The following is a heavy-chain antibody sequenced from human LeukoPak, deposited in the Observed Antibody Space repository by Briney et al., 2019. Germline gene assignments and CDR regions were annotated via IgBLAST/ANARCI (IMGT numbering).Heavy chain of an antibody. CDR1: GYTFTGYY. V-gene: IGHV1-2*02. J-gene: IGHJ5*02. D-gene: IGHD3-3*01. Sequence: ASVKVCCKASGYTFTGYYMHWVRQAPGQGLEWMGWINPNSGGTNYAQKFQGRVTMTRDTSISTAYVELSRLRSDDTAVYYCARDFPLDTITIFGVVTNNWFDPWGQGTLVTVSS. CDR2: INPNSGGT. CDR3: ARDFPLDTITIFGVVTNNWFDP.